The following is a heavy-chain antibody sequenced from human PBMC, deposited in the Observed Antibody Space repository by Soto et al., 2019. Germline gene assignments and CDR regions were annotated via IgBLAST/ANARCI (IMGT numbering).Heavy chain of an antibody. J-gene: IGHJ5*02. CDR1: GYSFTNYW. D-gene: IGHD6-13*01. CDR3: ARHNRYSSTWFEGWFDP. V-gene: IGHV5-51*01. Sequence: GEFLKISCQGSGYSFTNYWVGWVRQIPGRGLEWMGIIHPGDSDTRYSPFFQGQVTISADKSISTAYLQWSSLKASDTAMYYCARHNRYSSTWFEGWFDPWGQGPLVTVS. CDR2: IHPGDSDT.